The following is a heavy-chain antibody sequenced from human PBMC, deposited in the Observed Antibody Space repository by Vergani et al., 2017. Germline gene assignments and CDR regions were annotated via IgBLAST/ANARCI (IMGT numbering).Heavy chain of an antibody. Sequence: VQLVESAGGLVQPGGSRRLSCAGAGFTFDTYTMAYVRQAPGKGLEWVATISSGGGDIFYADSVKGRFTISRDNSKNTLFLQMNSLKDEDTAVYYCTTAWGLYYLHGEYFQYWGRGTLVSVSS. CDR3: TTAWGLYYLHGEYFQY. V-gene: IGHV3-23*04. D-gene: IGHD3-10*01. CDR2: ISSGGGDI. J-gene: IGHJ1*01. CDR1: GFTFDTYT.